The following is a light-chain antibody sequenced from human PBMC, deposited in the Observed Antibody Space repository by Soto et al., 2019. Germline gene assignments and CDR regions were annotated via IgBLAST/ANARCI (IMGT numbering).Light chain of an antibody. CDR2: DAS. V-gene: IGKV1-5*01. Sequence: IQMTKSSSTLSASVGERVSVTCRASQSISSWLAWYQQKPGKAPKLLIYDASNLGSGVPSRFSGSGSGTEFTLTISSLQPDDFATYYCQQYNSYSLTFGGGTKVDIK. CDR1: QSISSW. CDR3: QQYNSYSLT. J-gene: IGKJ4*01.